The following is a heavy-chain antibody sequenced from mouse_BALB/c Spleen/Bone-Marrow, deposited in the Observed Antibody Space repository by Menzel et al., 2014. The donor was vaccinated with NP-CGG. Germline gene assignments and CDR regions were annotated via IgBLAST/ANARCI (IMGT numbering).Heavy chain of an antibody. J-gene: IGHJ3*01. CDR2: INPYSSTI. CDR1: GFDFSRYW. D-gene: IGHD2-3*01. Sequence: VQLKDSGGGLVQPGGSLKLSCAASGFDFSRYWMSWVRQAPGKGLEWIGEINPYSSTINYTPSLKDKFIISRDNAKNTLYLQMSKVRSEDTALYCCARLGYYGWFAYWGQGTLVTVSA. V-gene: IGHV4-1*02. CDR3: ARLGYYGWFAY.